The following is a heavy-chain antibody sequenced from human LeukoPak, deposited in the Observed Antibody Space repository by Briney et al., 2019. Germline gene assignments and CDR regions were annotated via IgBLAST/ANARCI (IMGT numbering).Heavy chain of an antibody. D-gene: IGHD5-24*01. CDR1: GGSISSGGYS. J-gene: IGHJ4*02. CDR2: IYYSGST. Sequence: PSETLSLTCAVSGGSISSGGYSWSWIRQPPGKGLEWIGYIYYSGSTYYNPSLKSRVTISVDTSKNQFSLKLSSVTAADTAVYHCARGRDGYNWFDYWGQGTLVTVSS. CDR3: ARGRDGYNWFDY. V-gene: IGHV4-30-4*07.